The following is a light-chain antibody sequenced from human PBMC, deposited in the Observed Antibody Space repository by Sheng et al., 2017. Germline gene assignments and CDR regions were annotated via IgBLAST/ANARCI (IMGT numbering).Light chain of an antibody. CDR1: QGINDA. J-gene: IGKJ5*01. Sequence: IQMTQSPSTLSASVGDRVTIACRASQGINDALAWYQQKSGKPPKLLIYRASELESGVPSRFSGSGSGTDFTLTISSLQPEDFTTYYCQQFSNYPPITFGQGTRLEI. CDR2: RAS. V-gene: IGKV1D-13*01. CDR3: QQFSNYPPIT.